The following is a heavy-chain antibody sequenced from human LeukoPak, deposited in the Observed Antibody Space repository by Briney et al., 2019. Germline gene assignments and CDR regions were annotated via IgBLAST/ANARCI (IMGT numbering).Heavy chain of an antibody. CDR1: GFTFSSYA. CDR3: AREGPTMVRGVIRKRNYYFDY. CDR2: IGVSGGTT. V-gene: IGHV3-23*01. J-gene: IGHJ4*02. D-gene: IGHD3-10*01. Sequence: GGSLRLSCAASGFTFSSYAMSWVRQAPGKGLEWVSTIGVSGGTTYYADSVKGRFTISRDNSKNTLYLQMNSLRAEDTAVYYCAREGPTMVRGVIRKRNYYFDYWGQGTLVTVSS.